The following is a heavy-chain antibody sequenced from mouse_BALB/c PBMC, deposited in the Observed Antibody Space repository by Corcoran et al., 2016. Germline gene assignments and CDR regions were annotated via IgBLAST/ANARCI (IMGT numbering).Heavy chain of an antibody. CDR2: ISSGGGT. J-gene: IGHJ4*01. D-gene: IGHD2-3*01. CDR3: ARGYDGYYYAMDY. CDR1: GFTFSSYA. V-gene: IGHV5-6-5*01. Sequence: EVKLVESGGGLVKPGGSLKLSCAASGFTFSSYAMSGVRQTPEKRLEWVASISSGGGTYYPDSVKGRFTISRDNARNILYLQMSSLRSEDTAMYYCARGYDGYYYAMDYWGQGTSVTVSS.